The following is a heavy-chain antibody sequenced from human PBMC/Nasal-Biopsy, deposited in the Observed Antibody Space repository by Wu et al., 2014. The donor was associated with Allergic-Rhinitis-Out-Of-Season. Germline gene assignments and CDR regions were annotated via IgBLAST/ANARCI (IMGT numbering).Heavy chain of an antibody. CDR3: AMGTTDY. CDR2: ISRGSDVT. J-gene: IGHJ4*02. CDR1: GVTLSGYY. V-gene: IGHV3-23*01. D-gene: IGHD4-11*01. Sequence: LRLSCAGSGVTLSGYYMSWVRQAPGKGLQWVSVISRGSDVTYYADSVKARFAISRDNSKNTLYLQMHSLRAEDTAVYYCAMGTTDYWGQGTLVTVSS.